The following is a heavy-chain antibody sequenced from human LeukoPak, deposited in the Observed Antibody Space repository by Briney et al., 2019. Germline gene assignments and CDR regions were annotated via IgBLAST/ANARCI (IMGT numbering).Heavy chain of an antibody. V-gene: IGHV4-39*01. CDR2: IYSGST. CDR1: GGSISSSLYY. D-gene: IGHD3-10*01. Sequence: KPSETLSLTCTVSGGSISSSLYYWGWIRQPRGKGLEWIVSIYSGSTYYNPSLKSRVIISVDTSKNQFSLKLSSVTAAVTAVYYCARSPMIRGVMGWFDPWGQGTLVTVSS. CDR3: ARSPMIRGVMGWFDP. J-gene: IGHJ5*02.